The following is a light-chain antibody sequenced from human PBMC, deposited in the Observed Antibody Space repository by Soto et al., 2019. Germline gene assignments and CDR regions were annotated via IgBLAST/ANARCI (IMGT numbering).Light chain of an antibody. CDR2: GAT. Sequence: EIVLTQSPGTLSLSPGERATLSCRASQSVSSSSLDWYQQKPGQAPRLLIYGATSRATGIPDRFSGSGSGPDCIPTIRRLGPEDFAGYDCQQYDSSPVTFGQGTKVEIK. J-gene: IGKJ1*01. V-gene: IGKV3-20*01. CDR1: QSVSSSS. CDR3: QQYDSSPVT.